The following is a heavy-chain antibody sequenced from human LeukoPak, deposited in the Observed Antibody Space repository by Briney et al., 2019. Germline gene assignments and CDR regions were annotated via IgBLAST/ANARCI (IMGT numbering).Heavy chain of an antibody. CDR1: GGSFSGYY. Sequence: SGTLSLTCAVYGGSFSGYYWNWIRQPPGKGLEWIGQINHSGSTNYNPSLKSRVTISIDTSKNQFSLNLSSVTAADTAVYYCARRANGPYYWGQGTLVTVSS. CDR2: INHSGST. D-gene: IGHD2-8*01. J-gene: IGHJ4*02. V-gene: IGHV4-34*01. CDR3: ARRANGPYY.